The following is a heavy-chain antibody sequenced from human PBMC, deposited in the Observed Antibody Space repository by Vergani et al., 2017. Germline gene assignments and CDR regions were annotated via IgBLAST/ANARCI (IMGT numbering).Heavy chain of an antibody. CDR3: ARGLPSGGWFDP. V-gene: IGHV1-2*02. CDR1: GYTITDYY. CDR2: INPNSGGT. J-gene: IGHJ5*02. Sequence: QVHLVQSGSEVKKPGASVKVSCKASGYTITDYYIHWVRHAPGQRLEWMGWINPNSGGTEYAQKFQSRVTMTWDTSTTTAYVDLSRLSSDDTAVYYCARGLPSGGWFDPWGQGTLVTVSS.